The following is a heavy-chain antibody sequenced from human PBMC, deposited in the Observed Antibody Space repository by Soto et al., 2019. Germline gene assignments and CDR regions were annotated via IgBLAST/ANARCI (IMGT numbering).Heavy chain of an antibody. D-gene: IGHD2-2*02. CDR3: ARDSETAYCSSTSCYTGRYDAFDI. CDR1: GFTFSSYS. CDR2: ISSSSGYI. J-gene: IGHJ3*02. Sequence: GGSLRLSCAASGFTFSSYSMNWVRQAPGKGLEWVSSISSSSGYIYYADSVKGRFTISRDNAKNSLYLQMNSLRAEDTAVYYCARDSETAYCSSTSCYTGRYDAFDIWGQGTMVTVSS. V-gene: IGHV3-21*01.